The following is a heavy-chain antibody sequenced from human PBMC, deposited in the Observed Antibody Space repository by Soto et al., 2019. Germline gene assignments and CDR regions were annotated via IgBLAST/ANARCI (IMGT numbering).Heavy chain of an antibody. J-gene: IGHJ4*01. D-gene: IGHD1-26*01. V-gene: IGHV3-23*01. CDR1: GFTFSSYA. CDR2: ISGSGDST. CDR3: ARRGSGSYYDY. Sequence: EVQLLESGGGLVQPGGSLRLSCAASGFTFSSYAMRWVRQAPGKGLEWVSAISGSGDSTYYADSVKGRFTISRDNSKNTLYLQMISLRAEDTAVYYCARRGSGSYYDYWGHRTLVTVSS.